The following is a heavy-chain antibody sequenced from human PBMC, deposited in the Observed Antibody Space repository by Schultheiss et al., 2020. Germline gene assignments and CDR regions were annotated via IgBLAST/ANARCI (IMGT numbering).Heavy chain of an antibody. Sequence: GESLKISCAASGFTFSNYAVHWVRQAPGKGLEWVSYISSSSSTIYYADSVKGRFTISRDNAKNSLYLQMNSLRAEDTAVYYCARPYSGYVPWYFDYWGQGTLVTVSS. D-gene: IGHD5-12*01. J-gene: IGHJ4*02. CDR1: GFTFSNYA. CDR2: ISSSSSTI. CDR3: ARPYSGYVPWYFDY. V-gene: IGHV3-48*04.